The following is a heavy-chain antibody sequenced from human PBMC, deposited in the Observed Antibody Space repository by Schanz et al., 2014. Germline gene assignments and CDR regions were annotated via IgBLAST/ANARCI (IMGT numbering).Heavy chain of an antibody. CDR2: INPSGGST. CDR1: GYTFTRYY. CDR3: ARNYGGHSEESDRYGMDV. V-gene: IGHV1-46*01. D-gene: IGHD4-17*01. J-gene: IGHJ6*02. Sequence: QVQLVQSGAEVKKPGASVKVSCKASGYTFTRYYIHWVRQAPGQGLEWMGIINPSGGSTTYAQKFXGRVTMTSDTSTSTVYMELSSLRSEDTAVYYCARNYGGHSEESDRYGMDVWGQGTTVTVSS.